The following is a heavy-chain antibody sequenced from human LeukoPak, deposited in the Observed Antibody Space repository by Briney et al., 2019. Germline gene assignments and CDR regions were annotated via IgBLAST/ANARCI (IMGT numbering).Heavy chain of an antibody. V-gene: IGHV3-7*01. Sequence: GGSLRLSGATSGFTFSRHWMSWVRQAPGKGPEWVANIKQDGSERYYVDSVKGRFTISRDNAKSSLYLQMNSLRAEDTAVYYRARDGGHSTDLDYWGQGILVTVSS. CDR2: IKQDGSER. CDR1: GFTFSRHW. J-gene: IGHJ4*02. D-gene: IGHD2/OR15-2a*01. CDR3: ARDGGHSTDLDY.